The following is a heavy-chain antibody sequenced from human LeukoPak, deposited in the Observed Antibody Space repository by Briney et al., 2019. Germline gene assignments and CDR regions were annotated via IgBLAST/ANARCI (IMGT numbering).Heavy chain of an antibody. CDR1: GGSISSSDYY. V-gene: IGHV4-39*01. CDR3: ARHRGSSSLFDY. D-gene: IGHD6-6*01. J-gene: IGHJ4*02. CDR2: IYYSGST. Sequence: PSETLSLTCTVSGGSISSSDYYWDWIRQPPGMGLEYFGSIYYSGSTYYNPSLKSRVTISVDTSKNQFSLKLSSVTAADTAVYYCARHRGSSSLFDYWGQGTLVTVSS.